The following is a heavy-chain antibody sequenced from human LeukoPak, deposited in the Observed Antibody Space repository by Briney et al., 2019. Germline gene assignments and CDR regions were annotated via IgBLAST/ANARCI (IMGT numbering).Heavy chain of an antibody. CDR2: ISASDVST. J-gene: IGHJ4*02. D-gene: IGHD3-10*01. V-gene: IGHV3-23*01. Sequence: GGSLRLSCAASGFTFSNHGMNWVRQAPGKGLEWVSSISASDVSTYYADSVKGRFTISRDNSKNTLYLQMNNLRAEDTAVYYCAKTRGSGPFDYWGQGTLVTVSS. CDR1: GFTFSNHG. CDR3: AKTRGSGPFDY.